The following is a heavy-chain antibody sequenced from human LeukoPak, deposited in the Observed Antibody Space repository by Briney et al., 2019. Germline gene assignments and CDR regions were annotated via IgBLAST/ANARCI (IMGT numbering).Heavy chain of an antibody. CDR2: IYSGGST. D-gene: IGHD6-13*01. Sequence: GGSLRLSCAASGFTVSSNYMSWVRQAQGKGLEWVSVIYSGGSTYYADSVKGRFTISRDNSKNTLYLQMNSLRAEDTAVYYCARVPYSSSFNDYWGQGTLVTVSS. CDR3: ARVPYSSSFNDY. CDR1: GFTVSSNY. J-gene: IGHJ4*02. V-gene: IGHV3-53*01.